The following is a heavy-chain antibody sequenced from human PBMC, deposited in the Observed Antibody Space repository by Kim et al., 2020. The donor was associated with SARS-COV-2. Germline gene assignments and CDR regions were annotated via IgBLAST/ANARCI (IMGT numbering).Heavy chain of an antibody. D-gene: IGHD3-22*01. J-gene: IGHJ4*02. CDR1: GGTFSSYG. Sequence: SVKVSCKASGGTFSSYGISWVRQAPGQGLEWMGRIIPILAIANYAQKLQGRVTITADKSTNTAYMELSSLRSDDTAVYYCEYYYDSSGYYHYWGQGTLVTVSS. CDR2: IIPILAIA. V-gene: IGHV1-69*04. CDR3: EYYYDSSGYYHY.